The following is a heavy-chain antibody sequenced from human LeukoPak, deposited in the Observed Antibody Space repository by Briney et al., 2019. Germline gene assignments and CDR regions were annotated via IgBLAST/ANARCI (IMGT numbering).Heavy chain of an antibody. CDR1: GASISRYY. V-gene: IGHV4-59*12. D-gene: IGHD1-26*01. Sequence: SETLSLTCTVSGASISRYYWSWIRQPPGKGLEWIGYLYYSGSTYYNPSLKSRVTISVDTSKNQFSLKLSSVTAADTAVYYCARARAEWELYFQHWGQGTLVTVSS. CDR3: ARARAEWELYFQH. J-gene: IGHJ1*01. CDR2: LYYSGST.